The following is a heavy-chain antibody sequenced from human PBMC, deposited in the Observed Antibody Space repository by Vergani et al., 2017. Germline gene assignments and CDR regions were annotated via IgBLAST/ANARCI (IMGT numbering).Heavy chain of an antibody. CDR2: IIPILGIV. CDR3: AGSRGDSGYDSDMDV. CDR1: GGTFSSYA. V-gene: IGHV1-69*04. J-gene: IGHJ6*02. Sequence: QVQLVQSGAEVKKPGASVKVSCKASGGTFSSYAISWVRQAPGQGLEWMGRIIPILGIVNYVQKFQGRVTITADKSTTTAYMELTSLRSDDTAVYYCAGSRGDSGYDSDMDVWDQGTTVTVSS. D-gene: IGHD5-12*01.